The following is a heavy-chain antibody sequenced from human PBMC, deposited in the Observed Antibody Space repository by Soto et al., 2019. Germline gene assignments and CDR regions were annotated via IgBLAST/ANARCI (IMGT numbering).Heavy chain of an antibody. CDR1: GYSFTTYW. CDR3: TRSSGDSFDY. V-gene: IGHV5-51*01. J-gene: IGHJ4*02. CDR2: TNPSDSDT. Sequence: PGESLKICSKGSGYSFTTYWIGRVRQMPGKGLEWKGITNPSDSDTRYSPSFQGQVTISADKPISTAYLQSNSLRVSDTALYYCTRSSGDSFDYSGQRALVTVSS. D-gene: IGHD4-17*01.